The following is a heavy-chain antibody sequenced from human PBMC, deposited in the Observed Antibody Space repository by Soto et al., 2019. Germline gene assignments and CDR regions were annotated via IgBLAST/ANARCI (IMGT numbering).Heavy chain of an antibody. CDR1: GGSFSGYY. J-gene: IGHJ4*02. CDR2: INHSGST. Sequence: QVQLQQWGAGLLKPSETLSLTCAVYGGSFSGYYWSWIRQPPGKGLEWIGEINHSGSTNYNPSLKSRVTISVDTSKNQFSLKLSSVTAADTAVYYCARGLRDYVWGSYRSRDYWCQGTLVTVSS. V-gene: IGHV4-34*01. D-gene: IGHD3-16*02. CDR3: ARGLRDYVWGSYRSRDY.